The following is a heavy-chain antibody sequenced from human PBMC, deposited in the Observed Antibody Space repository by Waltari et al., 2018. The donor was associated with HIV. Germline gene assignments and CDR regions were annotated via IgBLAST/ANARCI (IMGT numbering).Heavy chain of an antibody. CDR1: GFTFSSFS. D-gene: IGHD4-17*01. V-gene: IGHV3-21*01. J-gene: IGHJ4*02. Sequence: EVQLVESGGGLVKPGGSLRLSCAGSGFTFSSFSMNWVRQAPGKGREWVAASSSGSSFIDSADSVKGRFTISRDNAKNSLYLQMKSLRVEDTALYYCARALTNFGGFWGQGTLVTVSS. CDR3: ARALTNFGGF. CDR2: SSSGSSFI.